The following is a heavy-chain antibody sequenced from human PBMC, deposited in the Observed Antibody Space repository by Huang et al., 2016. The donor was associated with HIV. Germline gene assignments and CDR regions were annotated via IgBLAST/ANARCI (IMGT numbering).Heavy chain of an antibody. CDR3: ARRHDSSSYYKGTGFDY. D-gene: IGHD6-13*01. V-gene: IGHV5-51*03. Sequence: EVQLEQSGAEVKKPGESLKISCRGSGYSFTTYWIGWVRQMPGKGLAWMGIIYPGDSNSRYSPSFQGQVTISADKSITTAYLQWSSLKASDTAMYYCARRHDSSSYYKGTGFDYWGQGTLVTVSS. J-gene: IGHJ4*02. CDR2: IYPGDSNS. CDR1: GYSFTTYW.